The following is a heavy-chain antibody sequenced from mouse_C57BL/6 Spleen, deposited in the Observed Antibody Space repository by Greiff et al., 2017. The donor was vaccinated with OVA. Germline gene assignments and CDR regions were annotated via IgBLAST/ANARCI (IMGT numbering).Heavy chain of an antibody. CDR2: IDPETGGT. V-gene: IGHV1-15*01. J-gene: IGHJ1*03. CDR1: GYTFTDYE. Sequence: QVQLQQSGAELVRPGASVTLSCKASGYTFTDYEMHWVKQTPVHGLEWIGAIDPETGGTAYNQKFKGKAILTADKSSSTAYMELRSLTSEDSAVYDGTDVITTVVGGYFDVWGTGTTVTVSS. CDR3: TDVITTVVGGYFDV. D-gene: IGHD1-1*01.